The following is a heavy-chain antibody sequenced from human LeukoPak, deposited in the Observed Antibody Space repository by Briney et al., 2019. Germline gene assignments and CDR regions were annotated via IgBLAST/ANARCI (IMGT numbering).Heavy chain of an antibody. CDR2: IYYSGST. V-gene: IGHV4-39*07. J-gene: IGHJ4*02. D-gene: IGHD1-26*01. CDR1: GGSISSGSYY. CDR3: ARSHSGSYSNFDY. Sequence: SVTLSLTCTVSGGSISSGSYYWDWVRQPPGNGLEWIGSIYYSGSTYYNPSLKSRVTISVDTSKNQFSLKLSSVTAADTAVYYCARSHSGSYSNFDYWGQGTLVTVSS.